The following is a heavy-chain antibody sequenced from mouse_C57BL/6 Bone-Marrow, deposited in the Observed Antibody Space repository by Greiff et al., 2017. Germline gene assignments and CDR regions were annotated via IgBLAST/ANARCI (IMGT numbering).Heavy chain of an antibody. Sequence: QVQLQQSGAELARPGASVKLSCKASGYTFTSYGISWVKQRTGQGLEWIGEIYPRSGNTYYNEKFKGKATLTADKSSSTAYMELRSLTSEDSAVYFCARGSHYGGSAWFAYWGQGTLVTVSA. V-gene: IGHV1-81*01. CDR1: GYTFTSYG. D-gene: IGHD1-1*02. CDR2: IYPRSGNT. J-gene: IGHJ3*01. CDR3: ARGSHYGGSAWFAY.